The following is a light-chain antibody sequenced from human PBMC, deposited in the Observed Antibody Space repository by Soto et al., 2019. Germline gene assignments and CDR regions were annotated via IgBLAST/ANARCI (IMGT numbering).Light chain of an antibody. Sequence: IQLTQSPSSLSASVGDRVTITCRASQGISSYLAWYQQKPGKAPTLLIYAASTLQSGVPSRFSGSRSGTDFTLTISILQPEDFATYYCQQLNSYPSSTFGVETKVEI. CDR3: QQLNSYPSST. CDR1: QGISSY. CDR2: AAS. V-gene: IGKV1-9*01. J-gene: IGKJ4*01.